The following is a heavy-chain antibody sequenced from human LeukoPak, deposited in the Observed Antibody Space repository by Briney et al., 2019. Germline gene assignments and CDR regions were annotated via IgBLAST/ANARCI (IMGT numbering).Heavy chain of an antibody. CDR1: GFTSYNYW. D-gene: IGHD7-27*01. J-gene: IGHJ3*02. V-gene: IGHV3-7*05. CDR3: ATEPPWGSYVFDM. CDR2: IKSDGSDK. Sequence: GGSLRVSSADPGFTSYNYWVRWGRQAPGKRLGWVANIKSDGSDKYYVDSVKRRFTISRDNARNSQFLQMSSLRADDTATYYCATEPPWGSYVFDMGGRGKRVTVSS.